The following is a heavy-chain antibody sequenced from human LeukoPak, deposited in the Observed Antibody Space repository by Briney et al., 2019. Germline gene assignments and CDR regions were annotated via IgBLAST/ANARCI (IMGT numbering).Heavy chain of an antibody. D-gene: IGHD3-3*01. V-gene: IGHV7-4-1*02. J-gene: IGHJ4*02. CDR2: INTNTGNP. Sequence: ASVKVSCKASGYTFTSYAMNWVRQAPGQGLEWMGWINTNTGNPTYAQGFTGRFVFSLDTSVSTAYLQISSLKAEDTAVYYCARELPITIFGVVISYLKGYFDYWGQGTLVTVSS. CDR1: GYTFTSYA. CDR3: ARELPITIFGVVISYLKGYFDY.